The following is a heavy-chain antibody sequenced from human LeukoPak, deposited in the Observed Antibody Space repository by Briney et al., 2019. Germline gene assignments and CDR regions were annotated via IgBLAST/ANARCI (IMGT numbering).Heavy chain of an antibody. Sequence: GGSLRLSCATSGFTLSNFWMNWVRQAPGKGLEWVANIEDDGNKKNYVDSVKGRFTISRDNVKNSIYLQMDSLRADDTAVYYCARGRGIALWGQGTLVTVSS. J-gene: IGHJ4*02. D-gene: IGHD6-13*01. V-gene: IGHV3-7*01. CDR1: GFTLSNFW. CDR2: IEDDGNKK. CDR3: ARGRGIAL.